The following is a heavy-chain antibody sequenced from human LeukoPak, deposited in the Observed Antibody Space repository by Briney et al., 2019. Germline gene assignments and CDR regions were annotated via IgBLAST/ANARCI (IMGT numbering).Heavy chain of an antibody. D-gene: IGHD2/OR15-2a*01. CDR1: GFTFSNSW. J-gene: IGHJ3*02. V-gene: IGHV3-72*01. Sequence: GGSLRLSCAASGFTFSNSWMTWVRQAPGKGLEWIGRIRNRANLYTTEYAAFVKGRFTISRDDSKKSVYLHMSDLKADDTALYYCARTTLYDANDIKSSDIWGQGTLVTVSS. CDR3: ARTTLYDANDIKSSDI. CDR2: IRNRANLYTT.